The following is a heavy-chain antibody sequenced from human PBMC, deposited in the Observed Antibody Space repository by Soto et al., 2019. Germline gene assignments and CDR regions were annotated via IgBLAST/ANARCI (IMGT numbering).Heavy chain of an antibody. Sequence: SGGSLRLSCAASGFTFSSYSMNWVRQAPGKGLEWVSYISSSSSTIYYADSVKGRFTISRDNAKNSLYLQMNSLRDEDTAVYYCARDTRPPYYYDSSGYQWGQGTLVTVSS. CDR1: GFTFSSYS. D-gene: IGHD3-22*01. CDR2: ISSSSSTI. V-gene: IGHV3-48*02. J-gene: IGHJ4*02. CDR3: ARDTRPPYYYDSSGYQ.